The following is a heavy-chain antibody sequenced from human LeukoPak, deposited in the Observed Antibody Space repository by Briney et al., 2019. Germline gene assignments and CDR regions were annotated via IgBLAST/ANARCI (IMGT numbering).Heavy chain of an antibody. J-gene: IGHJ4*02. CDR2: IGTDTTTT. Sequence: GGTLRLSCEASGFIFSNYNFNWVRQAPGKGPEWISYIGTDTTTTYYADSFKGRFAISRDNAKNSLYLYIHSLTGEDTAVYYCARDRSGCYCTDFWGRGTPVAVS. D-gene: IGHD2-8*01. V-gene: IGHV3-48*01. CDR3: ARDRSGCYCTDF. CDR1: GFIFSNYN.